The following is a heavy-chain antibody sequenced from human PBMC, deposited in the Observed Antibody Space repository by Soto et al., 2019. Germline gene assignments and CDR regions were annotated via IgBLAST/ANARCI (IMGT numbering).Heavy chain of an antibody. CDR1: GFTFSSYG. Sequence: PGGALRLACAASGFTFSSYGMHWVCQAPGKGLEWVAVISYDGSNKYYADSVKGRFTISRDNSKNTLYLQMNSLRAEDTAVYYCARDDVLCDGGRCYGVLLDVWGKGTTVILSS. J-gene: IGHJ6*04. D-gene: IGHD2-15*01. V-gene: IGHV3-30*03. CDR3: ARDDVLCDGGRCYGVLLDV. CDR2: ISYDGSNK.